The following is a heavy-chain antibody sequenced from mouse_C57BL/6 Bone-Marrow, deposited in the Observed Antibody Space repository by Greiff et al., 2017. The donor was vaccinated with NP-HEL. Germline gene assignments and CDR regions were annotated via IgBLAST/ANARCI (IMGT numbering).Heavy chain of an antibody. D-gene: IGHD2-3*01. CDR2: INYDGSST. Sequence: EVKLMESGGGLVQPGSSMKLSCTASGFTFSDYYMAWVRQVPEKGLEWVANINYDGSSTYYLDSLKSRFIISRDNAKNSLYLQMSSLKSEDTATYYCARDDGYYPFAYWGQGTLVTVSA. V-gene: IGHV5-16*01. CDR1: GFTFSDYY. J-gene: IGHJ3*01. CDR3: ARDDGYYPFAY.